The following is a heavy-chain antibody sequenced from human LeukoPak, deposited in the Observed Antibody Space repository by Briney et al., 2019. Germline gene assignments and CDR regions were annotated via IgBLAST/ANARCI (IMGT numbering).Heavy chain of an antibody. J-gene: IGHJ4*02. D-gene: IGHD2-15*01. Sequence: SQTLSLTCTVSGGSFSSGSYSWSWIRQFAGKGLEWIGRIYSSGSTNYNPSLKSRVTIPIDTSKNQFSLNLSSVTAADTAVYYCARLSLHCSGGSCYRGAFDSWGQGTLVTVSS. CDR2: IYSSGST. V-gene: IGHV4-61*02. CDR3: ARLSLHCSGGSCYRGAFDS. CDR1: GGSFSSGSYS.